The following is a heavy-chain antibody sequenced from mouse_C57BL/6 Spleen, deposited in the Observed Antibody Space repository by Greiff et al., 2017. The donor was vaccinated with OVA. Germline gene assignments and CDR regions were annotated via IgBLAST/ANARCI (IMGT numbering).Heavy chain of an antibody. D-gene: IGHD2-3*01. J-gene: IGHJ2*01. Sequence: QVQLQQSGADLAKPGASVKLSCKASGYTFTSYWMHWVKQRPGQGLEWIGYINPSSGYTKYNPKFKDKATLTADKSSSTAYMKLSSLTYEDSAVYYCARGEYGDGYYYFDYWGQGTTLTVSS. CDR3: ARGEYGDGYYYFDY. CDR2: INPSSGYT. CDR1: GYTFTSYW. V-gene: IGHV1-7*01.